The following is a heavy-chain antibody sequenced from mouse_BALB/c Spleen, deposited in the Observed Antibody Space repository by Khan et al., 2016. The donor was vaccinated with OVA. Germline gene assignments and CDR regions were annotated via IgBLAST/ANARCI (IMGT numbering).Heavy chain of an antibody. CDR2: ISTHYGDA. Sequence: QVQLKQSGAELVRPGVSVKISCKGSGYTFTDYAMHWVKHSHAKSLEWIGVISTHYGDASYNQKFKGKATLTVDKSSSKAYMDLARLTSEDSATYYCARGSGGYRFAYWGQGTLVTVSA. CDR1: GYTFTDYA. J-gene: IGHJ3*01. V-gene: IGHV1S137*01. D-gene: IGHD1-3*01. CDR3: ARGSGGYRFAY.